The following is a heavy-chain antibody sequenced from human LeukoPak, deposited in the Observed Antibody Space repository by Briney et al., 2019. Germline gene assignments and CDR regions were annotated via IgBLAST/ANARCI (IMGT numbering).Heavy chain of an antibody. D-gene: IGHD6-13*01. J-gene: IGHJ4*02. CDR1: GGTFSSYT. Sequence: ASVKVSCKASGGTFSSYTISWVRQAPGQGLEWMGRIIRILGIANYAQKFQGRVTITADKSTSTAYMELSSLRSEDTAVYYCASLPLGIAAAGTDYWGQGTLVTVSS. V-gene: IGHV1-69*02. CDR2: IIRILGIA. CDR3: ASLPLGIAAAGTDY.